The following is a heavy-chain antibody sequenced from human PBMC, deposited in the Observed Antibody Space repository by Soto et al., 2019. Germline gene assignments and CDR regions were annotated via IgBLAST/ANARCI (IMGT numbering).Heavy chain of an antibody. J-gene: IGHJ6*02. V-gene: IGHV4-31*03. CDR2: ISYSGST. Sequence: QVQLQESGPGLVKPSQTLSLTCTVSGGSIRNSGYYWSWLRQHPGKGLEWIGYISYSGSTDYAPSLKGRVTMSVDTSKNQFSLKLSSVTAADTAVYYCARDAVTKRDFYYCGMDVWGRGTTVTVSS. CDR1: GGSIRNSGYY. D-gene: IGHD4-4*01. CDR3: ARDAVTKRDFYYCGMDV.